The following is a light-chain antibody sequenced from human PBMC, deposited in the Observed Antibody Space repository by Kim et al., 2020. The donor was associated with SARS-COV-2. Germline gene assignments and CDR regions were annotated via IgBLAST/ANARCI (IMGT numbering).Light chain of an antibody. J-gene: IGLJ2*01. CDR3: QVWDSSYVV. V-gene: IGLV3-21*04. CDR1: NIRSKS. CDR2: YDS. Sequence: SVAPGKTATITCGGNNIRSKSVHWYQQKPGQAPVLVIYYDSDRPSGIPERFSGSNSGNTATLTISGVEAGDEADYYCQVWDSSYVVFGGGTQLTVL.